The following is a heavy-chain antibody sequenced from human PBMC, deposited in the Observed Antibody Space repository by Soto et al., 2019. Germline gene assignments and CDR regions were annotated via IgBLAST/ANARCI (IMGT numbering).Heavy chain of an antibody. CDR1: GFTFSSYS. Sequence: PGGSLRLSCAASGFTFSSYSMNWVRQAPGKGLEWVSSVSSSSSYIYYADSVKGRFTISRDNAKNSLYLQMNSLRAEDTAVYYCARANYDYIWGSYRPFDYWGQGTLVTVSS. CDR2: VSSSSSYI. CDR3: ARANYDYIWGSYRPFDY. J-gene: IGHJ4*02. D-gene: IGHD3-16*02. V-gene: IGHV3-21*01.